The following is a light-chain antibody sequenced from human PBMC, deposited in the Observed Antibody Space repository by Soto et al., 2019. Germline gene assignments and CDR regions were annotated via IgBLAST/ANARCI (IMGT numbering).Light chain of an antibody. CDR3: QQRSNWPRT. CDR1: QRVSSY. CDR2: DAS. V-gene: IGKV3-11*01. J-gene: IGKJ1*01. Sequence: EIVLTQSPATLSLSPGERATLSSRAIQRVSSYLAWYQQKPGQAPRLLIYDASNRATGIPARFSGSGSGTDFTLTISSLEPEDFAVYYCQQRSNWPRTFGQGTKVEI.